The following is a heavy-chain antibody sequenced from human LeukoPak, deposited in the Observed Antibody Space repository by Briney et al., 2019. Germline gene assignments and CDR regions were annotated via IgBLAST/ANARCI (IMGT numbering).Heavy chain of an antibody. Sequence: SVKVSCKASGGTFSSYAISWVRQAPGQGLEWMGGIIPIFGTANYAQKFQGRVTITADKSTSTAYMELSSLRSEDTAVYYCARKHYGSGTTNWFDPWGQGTLVTVSS. D-gene: IGHD3-10*01. CDR1: GGTFSSYA. CDR3: ARKHYGSGTTNWFDP. CDR2: IIPIFGTA. J-gene: IGHJ5*02. V-gene: IGHV1-69*06.